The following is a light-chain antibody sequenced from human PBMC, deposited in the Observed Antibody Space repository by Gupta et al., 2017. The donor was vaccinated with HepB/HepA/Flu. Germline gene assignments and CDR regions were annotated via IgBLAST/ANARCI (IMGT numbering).Light chain of an antibody. J-gene: IGKJ4*01. Sequence: DAVLTQSPLSLPVTLGQSASISCRSSQNLLFSDGNTFLHWYQQRPGQSPRRLIYRVSNRDSGVPDRFSGRGSGTDFTLKISRVEAEDIGVYYCGQGTHWPLSFGGGTKVEIK. CDR3: GQGTHWPLS. CDR2: RVS. V-gene: IGKV2-30*01. CDR1: QNLLFSDGNTF.